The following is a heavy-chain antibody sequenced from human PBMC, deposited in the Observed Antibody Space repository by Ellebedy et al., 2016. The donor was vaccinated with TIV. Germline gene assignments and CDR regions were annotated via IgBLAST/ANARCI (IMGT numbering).Heavy chain of an antibody. Sequence: SVKVSXKASGGTFSSYAISWVRQAPGQGLEWMGGIIPIFGTANYAQKFQGRVTITADESTSTAYMELSSLRSEDTAVYYCASRSGSYHAFDIWGQGTMVTVSS. CDR1: GGTFSSYA. J-gene: IGHJ3*02. D-gene: IGHD1-26*01. CDR3: ASRSGSYHAFDI. V-gene: IGHV1-69*13. CDR2: IIPIFGTA.